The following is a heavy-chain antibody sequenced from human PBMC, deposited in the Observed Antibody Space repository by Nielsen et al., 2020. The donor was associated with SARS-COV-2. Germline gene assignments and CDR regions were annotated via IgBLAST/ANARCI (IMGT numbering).Heavy chain of an antibody. V-gene: IGHV3-23*01. J-gene: IGHJ4*02. CDR1: GFSFSNYA. CDR2: ISGNGAST. Sequence: GESLKISCAASGFSFSNYAMTWVRQAAGKGLEWVSSISGNGASTYYADSVKGRLTISRDNSKNTLYLQMNSLRVEDTAVYYCAKDGIFGVVTHFDYWGQGTLVTVSS. CDR3: AKDGIFGVVTHFDY. D-gene: IGHD3-3*01.